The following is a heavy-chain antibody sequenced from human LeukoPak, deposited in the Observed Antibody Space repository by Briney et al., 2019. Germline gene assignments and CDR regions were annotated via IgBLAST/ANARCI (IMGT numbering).Heavy chain of an antibody. Sequence: GGSLRLSCAASGFTFSSYAMSWVRQAPGKGLEWVSAISGSGGRTDYAESVKGRFTISRDNSKNTLYLQMNSLRAEDTAVYYCVRWYGGSGLENYYYYMDVWGKGTTVTISS. V-gene: IGHV3-23*01. CDR2: ISGSGGRT. D-gene: IGHD3-10*01. J-gene: IGHJ6*03. CDR3: VRWYGGSGLENYYYYMDV. CDR1: GFTFSSYA.